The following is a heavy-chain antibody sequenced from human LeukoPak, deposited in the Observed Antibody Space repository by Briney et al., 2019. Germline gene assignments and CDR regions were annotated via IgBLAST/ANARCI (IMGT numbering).Heavy chain of an antibody. J-gene: IGHJ4*02. CDR1: GYTFTDYF. V-gene: IGHV1-2*02. CDR3: ARGAYDILSGYSMLGY. Sequence: GAAVKGSCKASGYTFTDYFMHWVRQAPGQGLEWMGWINPNSGGTQYAQKFQGGVTMTRDTSISTAYMDLNRLRSDDTAVYYCARGAYDILSGYSMLGYWGREPWSTS. D-gene: IGHD3-9*01. CDR2: INPNSGGT.